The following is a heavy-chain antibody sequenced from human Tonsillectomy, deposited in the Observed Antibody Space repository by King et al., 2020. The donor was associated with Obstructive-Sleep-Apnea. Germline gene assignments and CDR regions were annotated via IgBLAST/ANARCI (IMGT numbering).Heavy chain of an antibody. CDR2: IYYSGST. D-gene: IGHD3-10*01. V-gene: IGHV4-30-4*01. Sequence: VQLQESGPGLVQPSQTLSLTCTVSGGSISSGDYYWSWIRQPPGKGLEWIGYIYYSGSTSYNPSLKSRVTMSVDTSKNRFSLKLSSVTAADTAVYYCARGHRSESFPPGYWGQGTLVTVSS. J-gene: IGHJ4*02. CDR1: GGSISSGDYY. CDR3: ARGHRSESFPPGY.